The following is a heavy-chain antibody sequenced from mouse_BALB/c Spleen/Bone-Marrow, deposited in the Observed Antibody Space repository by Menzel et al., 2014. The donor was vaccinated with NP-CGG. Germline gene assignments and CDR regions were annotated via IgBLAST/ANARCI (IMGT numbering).Heavy chain of an antibody. D-gene: IGHD1-1*01. Sequence: ESGPELVKPGASVKISCKASGYSLTSYYIHWVKQRPGQGLEWIGWIFPRNGSTKYNEKFKGKATLTADTSSSTAYTQLSSLTSEDSAVYFCARRDYYGSTYGFDYWGQGTTLTVSS. V-gene: IGHV1-66*01. CDR1: GYSLTSYY. CDR2: IFPRNGST. CDR3: ARRDYYGSTYGFDY. J-gene: IGHJ2*01.